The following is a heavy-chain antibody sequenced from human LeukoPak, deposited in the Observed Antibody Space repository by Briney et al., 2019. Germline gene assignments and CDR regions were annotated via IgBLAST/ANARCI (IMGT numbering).Heavy chain of an antibody. CDR3: AKGHTDYGTGFDL. V-gene: IGHV3-23*01. CDR1: GFTFSTYA. CDR2: VSGGGVNT. Sequence: GGSLRLSCAASGFTFSTYAMSWVRQAPGKGLEWVSIVSGGGVNTYYVESVKGRFTISRDNSKNTLYLQMNSLRAEDTAVYYCAKGHTDYGTGFDLWGQGTLVTVSS. D-gene: IGHD4-17*01. J-gene: IGHJ4*02.